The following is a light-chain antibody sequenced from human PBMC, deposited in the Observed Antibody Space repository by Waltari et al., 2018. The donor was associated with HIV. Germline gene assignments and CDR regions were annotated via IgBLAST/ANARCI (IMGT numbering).Light chain of an antibody. CDR1: SSNIGSNT. J-gene: IGLJ3*02. CDR2: SNN. V-gene: IGLV1-44*01. CDR3: AAWDDSLGGVV. Sequence: QSVLTQPPSASGTPGQRVTISCSGSSSNIGSNTVNWYQQLLGTAPKVLLYSNNQRPSGVPDRFSGSKSGTSASLAISGLQSEDEADYYCAAWDDSLGGVVFGGGTKLTVL.